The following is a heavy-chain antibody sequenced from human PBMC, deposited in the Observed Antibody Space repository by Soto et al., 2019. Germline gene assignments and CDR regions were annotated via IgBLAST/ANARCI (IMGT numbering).Heavy chain of an antibody. Sequence: SETLSLTCTVSGGSISSSSYYWGWIRQPPGKGLEWIGSIYYSGSTYYNPSLKSRVTISVDTSKNQFSLRLSSVTAADTAMYYCARGGSGTYYNTLFDYWGQGTLVTVSS. D-gene: IGHD3-10*01. CDR1: GGSISSSSYY. J-gene: IGHJ4*02. CDR3: ARGGSGTYYNTLFDY. CDR2: IYYSGST. V-gene: IGHV4-39*01.